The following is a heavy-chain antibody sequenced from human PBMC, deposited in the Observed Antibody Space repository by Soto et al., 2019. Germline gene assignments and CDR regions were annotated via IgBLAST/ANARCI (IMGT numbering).Heavy chain of an antibody. CDR1: GFTFASSA. D-gene: IGHD2-15*01. V-gene: IGHV3-23*01. J-gene: IGHJ5*02. Sequence: PGGSLRLSCAASGFTFASSAMRWVRQAPGKGLEWVSAISGSGGSTYYADSVKGRFTISRDNSKNTLYLQMNSLRAEDTAVYYCAKDRRYCSGGSCTRPQYNWFDPWGQGTLVTVSS. CDR2: ISGSGGST. CDR3: AKDRRYCSGGSCTRPQYNWFDP.